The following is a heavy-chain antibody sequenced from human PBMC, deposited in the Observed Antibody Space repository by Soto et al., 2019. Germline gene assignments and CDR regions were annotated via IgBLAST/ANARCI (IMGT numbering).Heavy chain of an antibody. J-gene: IGHJ3*02. V-gene: IGHV4-39*01. CDR2: VHSTGGT. Sequence: CTIWGGAIARGSCFWGWIRKNPGKGLEWIGTVHSTGGTYYRPSLRSRVTISVDTSKNLFSLKMTPASATDTAVYVCAQRADSSRFCGLDIWGQGT. D-gene: IGHD3-3*01. CDR3: AQRADSSRFCGLDI. CDR1: GGAIARGSCF.